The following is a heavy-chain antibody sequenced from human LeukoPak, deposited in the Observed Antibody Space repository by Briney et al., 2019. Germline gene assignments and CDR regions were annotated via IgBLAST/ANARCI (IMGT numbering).Heavy chain of an antibody. D-gene: IGHD3-22*01. CDR2: INPNSGGT. V-gene: IGHV1-2*02. Sequence: ASVKVSCKVSGYTFISYAINWVRQAPGQGLEWMGWINPNSGGTNYAQKFQGRVTMTRDTSISTAYMELSRLRSDDTAVYYCARVPMIVVARNWFDPWGQGTLVTVSS. CDR3: ARVPMIVVARNWFDP. CDR1: GYTFISYA. J-gene: IGHJ5*02.